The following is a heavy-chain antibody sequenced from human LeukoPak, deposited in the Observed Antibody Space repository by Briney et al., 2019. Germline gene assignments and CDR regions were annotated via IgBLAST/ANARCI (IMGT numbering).Heavy chain of an antibody. D-gene: IGHD6-13*01. CDR2: TYYRSKWYN. Sequence: TSQTLSLTCAISGDSVSSNSAAWNWIRQSPSRGLEWLGRTYYRSKWYNDYAVSVKSRITINPDTSKNQFSLQLNSVTPEDTAVYYCARGMDSSSHDPRINFDYWGQGTLVTVSS. J-gene: IGHJ4*02. CDR1: GDSVSSNSAA. CDR3: ARGMDSSSHDPRINFDY. V-gene: IGHV6-1*01.